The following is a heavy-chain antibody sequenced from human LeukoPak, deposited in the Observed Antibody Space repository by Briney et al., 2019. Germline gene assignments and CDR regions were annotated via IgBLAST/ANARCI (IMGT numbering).Heavy chain of an antibody. V-gene: IGHV3-23*01. CDR2: IGVASNT. D-gene: IGHD3-3*01. J-gene: IGHJ4*02. CDR3: ADYGVSGVRNNFY. Sequence: AGGSLRLSCAASGLAFSSYAMSWVRQAPGKGLEWVSTIGVASNTFYADSVKGRFTISRDNSRNTVYLQMTSLRADDTAVYYCADYGVSGVRNNFYWGQGTLVTVSS. CDR1: GLAFSSYA.